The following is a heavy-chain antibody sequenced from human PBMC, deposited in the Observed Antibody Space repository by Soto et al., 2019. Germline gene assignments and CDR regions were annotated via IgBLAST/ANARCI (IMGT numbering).Heavy chain of an antibody. D-gene: IGHD2-2*01. J-gene: IGHJ6*02. V-gene: IGHV3-30*03. CDR1: GFTFSTYA. CDR3: ARVVPAAMYYYYGMDV. CDR2: LSYDGSNK. Sequence: GGSLRLSCAASGFTFSTYAMHWVRQAPGKGLEWVAVLSYDGSNKYYADSVKGRFTISRDNSKNALYLQMNSLRAEDTAVYYCARVVPAAMYYYYGMDVWGQGTTVTVSS.